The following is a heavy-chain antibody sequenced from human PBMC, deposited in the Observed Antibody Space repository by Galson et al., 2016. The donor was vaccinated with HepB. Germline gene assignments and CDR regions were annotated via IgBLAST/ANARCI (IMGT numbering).Heavy chain of an antibody. CDR2: ISVSGSII. Sequence: SLRLSCAASGFTFSSCGMNWVRQAPGKGLEWISYISVSGSIIHYADSVKGRFTISRDKTKNSLYLQMNSLRDEDTAVYYCARSQVGATASLDYWGQGTLVTGSS. J-gene: IGHJ4*02. V-gene: IGHV3-48*02. CDR1: GFTFSSCG. D-gene: IGHD1-26*01. CDR3: ARSQVGATASLDY.